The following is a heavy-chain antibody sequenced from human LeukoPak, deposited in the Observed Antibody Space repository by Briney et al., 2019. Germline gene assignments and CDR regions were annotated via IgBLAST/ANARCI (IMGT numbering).Heavy chain of an antibody. CDR2: IWSDGSEK. CDR3: AKDLGRNLRNY. V-gene: IGHV3-30*02. D-gene: IGHD3-16*01. Sequence: PGGSLRLSCTASGLTFSVYGIHWVRQAPGKGLEWVAVIWSDGSEKYYADSVKGRLTISRDNSKNTLYLQMNSLRAEDTAVYYCAKDLGRNLRNYWGQGTLVTVSS. CDR1: GLTFSVYG. J-gene: IGHJ4*02.